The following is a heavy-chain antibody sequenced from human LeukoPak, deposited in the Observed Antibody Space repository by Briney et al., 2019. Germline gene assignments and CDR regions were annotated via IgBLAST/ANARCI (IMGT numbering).Heavy chain of an antibody. CDR1: GGTFSSYA. J-gene: IGHJ5*02. CDR2: IIPIFGTA. Sequence: ASVKVSCKASGGTFSSYAISWVRQAPGQGLEWMGGIIPIFGTANYAQKFQGRVTITADESTSTAYMELSSLRSEDTAVHYCARDIVVVPAEGGWFDPWGQGTLVTVSS. D-gene: IGHD2-2*01. V-gene: IGHV1-69*13. CDR3: ARDIVVVPAEGGWFDP.